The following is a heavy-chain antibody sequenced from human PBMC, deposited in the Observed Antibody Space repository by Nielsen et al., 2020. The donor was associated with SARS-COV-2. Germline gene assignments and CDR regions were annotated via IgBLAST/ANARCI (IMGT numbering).Heavy chain of an antibody. Sequence: GESLKISCAASGFTFSSYGMHWVRQAPGKGLEWVAVIWYDGSNEYYADSVKGRFTISRDNSKNTLYLQMNSLRAEDTAVYYCARDMSIAAAGTWYYYYGMDVWGQGTTVTVSS. CDR3: ARDMSIAAAGTWYYYYGMDV. CDR2: IWYDGSNE. J-gene: IGHJ6*02. CDR1: GFTFSSYG. V-gene: IGHV3-33*01. D-gene: IGHD6-13*01.